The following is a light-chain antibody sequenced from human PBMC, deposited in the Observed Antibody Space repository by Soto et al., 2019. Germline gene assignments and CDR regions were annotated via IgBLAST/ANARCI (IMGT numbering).Light chain of an antibody. V-gene: IGLV1-44*01. CDR2: NTN. CDR1: TSNIGRNT. Sequence: QSLLTQPPSASGTPGQRVTISCSGTTSNIGRNTVDWYQQLPGTAPKLLIFNTNHRPAGVPDRFSAAKSGTSASLAISGLQSDDDTDYDCAVWYDSLNSVIFGGGTKLTVL. J-gene: IGLJ2*01. CDR3: AVWYDSLNSVI.